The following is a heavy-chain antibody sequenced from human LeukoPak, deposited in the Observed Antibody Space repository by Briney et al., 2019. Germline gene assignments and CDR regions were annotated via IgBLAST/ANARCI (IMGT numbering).Heavy chain of an antibody. CDR1: GFTFSSYS. D-gene: IGHD2-15*01. CDR2: ISSSSSYI. J-gene: IGHJ4*02. CDR3: ARDGDPWGGSSKPGY. V-gene: IGHV3-21*01. Sequence: GGSLRLSCAASGFTFSSYSMNWVRQAPGKGLEWVSSISSSSSYIYYADSVKGRFTISRDNAKNSLYLQMNSLRAEDTAVYYCARDGDPWGGSSKPGYWGQGTLVTVSS.